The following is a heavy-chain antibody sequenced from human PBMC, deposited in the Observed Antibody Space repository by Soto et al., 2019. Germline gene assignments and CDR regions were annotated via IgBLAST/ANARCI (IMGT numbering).Heavy chain of an antibody. J-gene: IGHJ3*02. CDR3: AKDWPGDDFWDDAFDI. CDR2: ISGSGGST. Sequence: GGALRLSCAASGFTFSSYAMSWVRQAPGKGLEWVSAISGSGGSTYYADSVKGRFTISRDNSKNTLYLQMNSLRAEDTAVYYCAKDWPGDDFWDDAFDIWGQGTMVTVSS. V-gene: IGHV3-23*01. CDR1: GFTFSSYA. D-gene: IGHD3-3*01.